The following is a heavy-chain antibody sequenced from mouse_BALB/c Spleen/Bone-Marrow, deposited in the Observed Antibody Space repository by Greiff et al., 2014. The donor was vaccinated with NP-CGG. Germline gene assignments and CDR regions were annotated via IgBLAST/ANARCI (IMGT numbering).Heavy chain of an antibody. CDR2: INPDSSTI. D-gene: IGHD1-2*01. V-gene: IGHV4-1*02. CDR3: ARQGYYGYSDY. CDR1: GFDFSRYW. Sequence: LVESGGSLKLSCAASGFDFSRYWMSWVRQAPGKGLEWIGEINPDSSTINYTPSLKDKFIISRDNAKNTLYLQMRKVRSEDTALYYCARQGYYGYSDYWGQGTTLTVSS. J-gene: IGHJ2*01.